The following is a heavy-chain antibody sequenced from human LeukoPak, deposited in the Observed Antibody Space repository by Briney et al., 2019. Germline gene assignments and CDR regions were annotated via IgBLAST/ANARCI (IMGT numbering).Heavy chain of an antibody. J-gene: IGHJ6*02. Sequence: GGSLRLSCAASGFTFSDYYMSWIRQAPGKGLERVSYISSSGSTIYYADSVKGRFTISRDNAKNSLYLQMNSLRAEDTAVCYCARDGVGYGDYEFYYYYYYGMDVWGQGTTVTVSS. CDR1: GFTFSDYY. V-gene: IGHV3-11*01. CDR3: ARDGVGYGDYEFYYYYYYGMDV. CDR2: ISSSGSTI. D-gene: IGHD4-17*01.